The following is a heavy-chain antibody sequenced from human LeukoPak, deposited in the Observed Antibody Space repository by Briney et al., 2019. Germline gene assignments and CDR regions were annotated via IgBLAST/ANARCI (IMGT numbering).Heavy chain of an antibody. CDR2: IYYSGST. CDR1: GGSMSRYY. J-gene: IGHJ4*02. V-gene: IGHV4-59*08. D-gene: IGHD6-19*01. CDR3: ARLHILGQWLGNVDY. Sequence: KSSETLSLTCAVSGGSMSRYYWSWIRQPPVKGLEWIGNIYYSGSTNYNPSLKSRVTISVDTSKNQFSLKLSSVTAADTAVYYCARLHILGQWLGNVDYWGQGTLVTVSS.